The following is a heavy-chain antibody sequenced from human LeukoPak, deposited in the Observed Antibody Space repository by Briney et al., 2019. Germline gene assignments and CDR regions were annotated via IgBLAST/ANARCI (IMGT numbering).Heavy chain of an antibody. D-gene: IGHD5-12*01. Sequence: NPGGSLRLSCAASGFTFSSCGMNWVRQAPGKGLEWVSSISGSSTYIYYADSVKGRFTISRDNAKNSLYLQMNSLRAEDTAVYYCARESSSGYSGYDPVAFDYWGQGTLVTVSS. CDR2: ISGSSTYI. V-gene: IGHV3-21*01. J-gene: IGHJ4*02. CDR3: ARESSSGYSGYDPVAFDY. CDR1: GFTFSSCG.